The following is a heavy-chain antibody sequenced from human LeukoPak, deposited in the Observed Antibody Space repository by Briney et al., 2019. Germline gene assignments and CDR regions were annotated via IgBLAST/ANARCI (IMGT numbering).Heavy chain of an antibody. Sequence: ASVKVSCKVSGYTLTELSMHWVRQAPGKGLEWMGGFDPEDGETIYAQKFQGRVTMTEDTSTDTAYMELSSPRSEDTAVYYCATTALGYYYDSSGYYRAYFDYWGQGTLVTVSS. J-gene: IGHJ4*02. CDR2: FDPEDGET. CDR3: ATTALGYYYDSSGYYRAYFDY. CDR1: GYTLTELS. D-gene: IGHD3-22*01. V-gene: IGHV1-24*01.